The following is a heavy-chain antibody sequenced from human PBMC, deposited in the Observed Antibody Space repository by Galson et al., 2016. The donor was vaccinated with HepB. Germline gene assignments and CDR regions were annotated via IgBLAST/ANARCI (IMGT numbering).Heavy chain of an antibody. J-gene: IGHJ4*02. CDR2: IFYTGST. Sequence: SETLSLTCSVSGGSVSSSCYYWGWIRQSPGKGLEWIGNIFYTGSTYYNPSLKSRVAISIDTSKNHFSLKLTSVTAADTAVYFCARRPTAARFFDFWGQGALATVSS. CDR3: ARRPTAARFFDF. D-gene: IGHD3-16*01. V-gene: IGHV4-39*02. CDR1: GGSVSSSCYY.